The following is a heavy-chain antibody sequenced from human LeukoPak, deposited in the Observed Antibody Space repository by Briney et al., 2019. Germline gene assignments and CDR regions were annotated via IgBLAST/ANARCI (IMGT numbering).Heavy chain of an antibody. CDR3: ARGPSRLNSGSYYPCLDY. V-gene: IGHV1-2*02. CDR1: GYTLTDYY. D-gene: IGHD1-26*01. Sequence: VASVKVSCKASGYTLTDYYMHWVRQAPGQGLEWMGWINPYNGVTNYAQKFQGRVTLTRDTSISTASMELSRLTSDDTAVYYCARGPSRLNSGSYYPCLDYWGQGTLVPVSS. CDR2: INPYNGVT. J-gene: IGHJ4*02.